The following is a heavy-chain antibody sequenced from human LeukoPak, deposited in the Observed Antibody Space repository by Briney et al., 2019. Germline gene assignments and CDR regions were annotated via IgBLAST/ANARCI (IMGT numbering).Heavy chain of an antibody. D-gene: IGHD6-13*01. CDR1: GFTFSSYG. CDR3: AREYSSSWYWEYYFDY. CDR2: IWYDGSNK. V-gene: IGHV3-33*01. J-gene: IGHJ4*02. Sequence: GGSLRLSCAASGFTFSSYGMHWVRRAPGKRLEWVAVIWYDGSNKYYADSVKGRFTISRDNSKNTLYLQMNSLRAEDTAVYYCAREYSSSWYWEYYFDYWGQGTLVTVSS.